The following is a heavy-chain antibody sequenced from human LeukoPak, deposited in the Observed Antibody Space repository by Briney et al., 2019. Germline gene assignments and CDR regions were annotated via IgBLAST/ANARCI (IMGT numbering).Heavy chain of an antibody. D-gene: IGHD3-3*01. V-gene: IGHV3-74*01. CDR1: GFTFSSYA. CDR2: INSDGSTT. J-gene: IGHJ4*02. Sequence: PGGSLRLSCAASGFTFSSYAMSWVRQAPGKGLVWVSRINSDGSTTTYADSVKGRFTISRDNAKSTLYLQMNSLRAEDTAVYYCVRNLDFWGDSEDYWGQGTLVTVSS. CDR3: VRNLDFWGDSEDY.